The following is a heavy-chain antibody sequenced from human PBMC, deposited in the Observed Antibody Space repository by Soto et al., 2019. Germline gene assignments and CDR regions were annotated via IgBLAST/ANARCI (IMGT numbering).Heavy chain of an antibody. CDR1: GFTFSSNA. CDR3: GKGTWGAFDI. J-gene: IGHJ3*02. D-gene: IGHD7-27*01. V-gene: IGHV3-23*01. Sequence: EVQLLESGGGLVEPGGSLRLSCVASGFTFSSNAMSWARQAPGKGLEWVSHIASGSGGGTYYADSVKGRFTISRDNAKTTLYMQMTRLRVEDTGVYYCGKGTWGAFDIWGHGTLVTVSS. CDR2: IASGSGGGT.